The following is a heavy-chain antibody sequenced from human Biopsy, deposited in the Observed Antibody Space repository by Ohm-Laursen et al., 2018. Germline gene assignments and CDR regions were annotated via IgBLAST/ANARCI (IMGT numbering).Heavy chain of an antibody. D-gene: IGHD3-16*01. CDR3: ARDIMNRIAGLVARSDVFDV. Sequence: SVKVSCKGSGYTVNDYFLHWLRQAPGQGPEWMGWISPNSGGTNYAQKFQGRVTMTTDTSTSTVYLELRRLISDDTAVYYCARDIMNRIAGLVARSDVFDVWGQGTLVTVSS. J-gene: IGHJ3*01. CDR1: GYTVNDYF. V-gene: IGHV1-2*02. CDR2: ISPNSGGT.